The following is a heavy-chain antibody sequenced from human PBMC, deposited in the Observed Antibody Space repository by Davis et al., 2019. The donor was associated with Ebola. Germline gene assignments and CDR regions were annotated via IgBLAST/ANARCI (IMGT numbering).Heavy chain of an antibody. Sequence: GESLKISCAASGFTFSSYSMNWVRQAPGKGLEWVSYITSSGSTIYYADSVKGRFTISRDNAKNSLYLQMNSLRAEDTAVYYCARELRVRVGIDYWGQGTLVTVSS. CDR1: GFTFSSYS. CDR3: ARELRVRVGIDY. J-gene: IGHJ4*02. V-gene: IGHV3-48*04. CDR2: ITSSGSTI. D-gene: IGHD3-16*01.